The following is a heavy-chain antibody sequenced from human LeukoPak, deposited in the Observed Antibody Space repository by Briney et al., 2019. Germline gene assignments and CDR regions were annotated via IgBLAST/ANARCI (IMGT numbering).Heavy chain of an antibody. J-gene: IGHJ4*02. CDR2: FDPEDGET. V-gene: IGHV1-24*01. CDR3: ATARRYCSGGSCAFDY. CDR1: GYTLTELS. D-gene: IGHD2-15*01. Sequence: GASVKVSCKVSGYTLTELSMHWVRQAPGKGHEWMGGFDPEDGETIYAQKFKGRVTMTEDTSTDTAYMELSSLRSEDTAVYYCATARRYCSGGSCAFDYWGQGTLVTVSS.